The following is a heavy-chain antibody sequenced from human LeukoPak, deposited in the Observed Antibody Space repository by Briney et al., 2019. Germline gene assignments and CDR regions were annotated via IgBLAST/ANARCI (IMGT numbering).Heavy chain of an antibody. CDR3: ARERPLYDILTGYYTDY. J-gene: IGHJ4*02. CDR2: ISAYNGNT. CDR1: GYTFTSYG. V-gene: IGHV1-18*01. Sequence: ASVKVSCKASGYTFTSYGISWVRQAPGQGLEWMGWISAYNGNTNYAQKLQGRVTMTTDTSTSTAYMELRSLRSDDTAVYYCARERPLYDILTGYYTDYWGQGTLVTVSS. D-gene: IGHD3-9*01.